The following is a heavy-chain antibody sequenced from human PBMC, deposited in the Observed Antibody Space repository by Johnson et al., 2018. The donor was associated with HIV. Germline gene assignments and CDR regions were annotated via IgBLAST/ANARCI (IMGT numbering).Heavy chain of an antibody. CDR2: IYSGGST. CDR3: ARVIYNFWSGPNAFDI. CDR1: GFTVSSNY. V-gene: IGHV3-66*01. Sequence: VQLVESGGGLVQPGGSLRLSCAASGFTVSSNYMSWVRQAPGKGLEWVSVIYSGGSTYYADSVKGRFTISRDNSKNTLYLQMNSLRAEDTAVYYCARVIYNFWSGPNAFDIWGQGTMVTVSS. D-gene: IGHD3-3*01. J-gene: IGHJ3*02.